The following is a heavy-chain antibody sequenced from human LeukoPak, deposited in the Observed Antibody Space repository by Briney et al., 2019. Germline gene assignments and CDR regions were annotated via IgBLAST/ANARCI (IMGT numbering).Heavy chain of an antibody. J-gene: IGHJ4*02. D-gene: IGHD2-2*02. V-gene: IGHV4-61*05. CDR3: ARLYPPSSGLDY. Sequence: SETLSLTCTVSGGSISSSSYYWSWIRQPPGKGLEWIGYIYYSGSTNYKSSLKSRVTISVDTSKNQFSLRLSSVTAADTAVYYCARLYPPSSGLDYWGQGTLVTVSS. CDR2: IYYSGST. CDR1: GGSISSSSYY.